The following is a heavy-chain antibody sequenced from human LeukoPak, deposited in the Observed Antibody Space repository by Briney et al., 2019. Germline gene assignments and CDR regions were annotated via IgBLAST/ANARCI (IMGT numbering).Heavy chain of an antibody. CDR1: GITLSNYG. Sequence: GGSLRLSCAVSGITLSNYGMSWVRQAPGKGLEWVAGISGRGGSTNYADSGKGRFTISRDNPTNTLFLQMNSLRAEDTAVYFCAKRGVVIRVILVGFHREAYYFDSWGQGALVTVSS. CDR2: ISGRGGST. D-gene: IGHD2-21*01. J-gene: IGHJ4*02. CDR3: AKRGVVIRVILVGFHREAYYFDS. V-gene: IGHV3-23*01.